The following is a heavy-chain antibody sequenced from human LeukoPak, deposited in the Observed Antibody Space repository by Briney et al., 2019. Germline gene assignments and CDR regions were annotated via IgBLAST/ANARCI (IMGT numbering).Heavy chain of an antibody. J-gene: IGHJ4*02. CDR3: ARDHYDNSGWCDF. D-gene: IGHD3-22*01. Sequence: ASVKVSCKASGYTITSYGISWVRQAPGQGLEWMGWINPNSGGTNYAQKFQDRVTMTRDTSINTAYMELSRLRSDDTAVYYCARDHYDNSGWCDFWGQGTLVTVSS. V-gene: IGHV1-2*02. CDR2: INPNSGGT. CDR1: GYTITSYG.